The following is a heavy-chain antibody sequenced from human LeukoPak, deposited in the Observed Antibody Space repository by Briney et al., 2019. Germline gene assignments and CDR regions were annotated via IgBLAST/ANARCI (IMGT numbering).Heavy chain of an antibody. V-gene: IGHV4-59*11. D-gene: IGHD2-15*01. Sequence: PSETLSLTCTVSGGSISSHYWSWIRQPPGKGLEWIGDIYYNGSTNYNAALKSRVTISVETSTNQFSLKLSSVPAADTAVYYCARDTPSFFGHYFDYWGQGTLVTVSS. CDR2: IYYNGST. CDR3: ARDTPSFFGHYFDY. CDR1: GGSISSHY. J-gene: IGHJ4*02.